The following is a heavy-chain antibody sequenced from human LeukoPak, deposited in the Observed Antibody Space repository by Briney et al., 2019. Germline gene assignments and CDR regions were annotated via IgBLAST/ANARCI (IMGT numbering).Heavy chain of an antibody. CDR3: ARALVVVVPAAMWRGNWFDP. CDR1: GGSFSGYY. Sequence: PSETLSLTCAVYGGSFSGYYWSWIRQPPGKGLEWIGEINHSGSTNYNPSLKSRVTISVDTSKNQFSLKLSSVTAADTAVYYRARALVVVVPAAMWRGNWFDPWGQGTLVTVSS. J-gene: IGHJ5*02. V-gene: IGHV4-34*01. D-gene: IGHD2-2*01. CDR2: INHSGST.